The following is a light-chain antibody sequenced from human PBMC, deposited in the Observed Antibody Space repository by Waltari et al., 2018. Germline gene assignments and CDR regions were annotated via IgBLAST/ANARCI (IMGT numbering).Light chain of an antibody. J-gene: IGLJ3*02. CDR3: GSYAGGTSWV. CDR2: DAT. Sequence: QSALTQPASVSGSPGQSITISCTGSSGDIGTYNLVPWYQQPPGNAPRLLIPDATKRPSGISSRFSGSKSGNTASLTISGLQAEDEADYFCGSYAGGTSWVFGGGTQVTVL. V-gene: IGLV2-23*01. CDR1: SGDIGTYNL.